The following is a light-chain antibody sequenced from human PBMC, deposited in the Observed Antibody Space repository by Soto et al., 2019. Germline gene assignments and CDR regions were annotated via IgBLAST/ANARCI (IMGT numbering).Light chain of an antibody. CDR2: AAS. J-gene: IGKJ4*01. Sequence: DIQMTQSPSSVSASVGDTVTITCRASQDISSWLAWFQQKPGRAPKLLLYAASSLQSGVPSRFSGSGSGADFTLTISSLKPEDFATYYCQQAHSFPLTFGGGTKVEIK. CDR3: QQAHSFPLT. V-gene: IGKV1-12*01. CDR1: QDISSW.